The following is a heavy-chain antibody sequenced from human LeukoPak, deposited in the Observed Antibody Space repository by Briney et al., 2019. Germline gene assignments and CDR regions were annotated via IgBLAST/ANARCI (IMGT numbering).Heavy chain of an antibody. CDR3: ARDRRPVTYCGGDCYRWDY. D-gene: IGHD2-21*01. Sequence: GASVKVSCKASGYTFTGYYIHWVRQAPGQGLECMGWINPNSGGTNYAQKFQGRVTMTRDTSISTAYMELSSLRSEDTAVYYCARDRRPVTYCGGDCYRWDYWGQGTLVTVSS. V-gene: IGHV1-2*02. CDR2: INPNSGGT. J-gene: IGHJ4*02. CDR1: GYTFTGYY.